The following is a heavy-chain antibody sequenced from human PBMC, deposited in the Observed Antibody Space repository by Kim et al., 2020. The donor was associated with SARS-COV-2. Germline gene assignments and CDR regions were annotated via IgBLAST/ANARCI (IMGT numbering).Heavy chain of an antibody. D-gene: IGHD6-13*01. V-gene: IGHV3-21*01. J-gene: IGHJ2*01. CDR1: GFSFSSYS. Sequence: GGSLRLSCAASGFSFSSYSMNWVRQAPGKGLEWVSSISSSSSYIYYADSVKGRFTISRDNSKNSLSLQMNSLRAEDTAVYYCARVGSSSWRTGSFDLWGRGTLVTVSS. CDR3: ARVGSSSWRTGSFDL. CDR2: ISSSSSYI.